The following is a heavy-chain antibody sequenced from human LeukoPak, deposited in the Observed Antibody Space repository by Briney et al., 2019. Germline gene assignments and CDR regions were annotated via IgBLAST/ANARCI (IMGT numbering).Heavy chain of an antibody. CDR1: GGSISYSSYY. J-gene: IGHJ3*02. V-gene: IGHV4-39*06. CDR2: IDYSGST. CDR3: ARNLYSSRTNDAFVI. Sequence: SETLSLTCTVSGGSISYSSYYWGWIRQPPGKGLEWIGSIDYSGSTYYKPSLKSRVTISVDTSKKQFALKLSSVTAADTAVYYCARNLYSSRTNDAFVIWGQGTMVTVSS. D-gene: IGHD6-19*01.